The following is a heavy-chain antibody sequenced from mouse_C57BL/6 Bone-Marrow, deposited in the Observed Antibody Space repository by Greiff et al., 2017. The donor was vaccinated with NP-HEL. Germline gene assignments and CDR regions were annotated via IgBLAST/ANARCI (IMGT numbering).Heavy chain of an antibody. Sequence: VKLVESGPGLVQPSQSLSITCTVSGFSLPSYGVHWVRQSPGKGLEWLGVIWSGGSTDYNAAFISRLSISKDNSRSQVFFKMNRLQANDTTIYYCARKNSNYVGYAMDYWGQGTSVTVSS. CDR3: ARKNSNYVGYAMDY. V-gene: IGHV2-2*02. CDR1: GFSLPSYG. J-gene: IGHJ4*01. D-gene: IGHD2-5*01. CDR2: IWSGGST.